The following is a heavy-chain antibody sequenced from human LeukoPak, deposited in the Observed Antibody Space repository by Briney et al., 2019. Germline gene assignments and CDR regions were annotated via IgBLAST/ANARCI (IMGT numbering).Heavy chain of an antibody. CDR1: GGSISSSSYY. J-gene: IGHJ3*02. CDR2: IYYSGST. Sequence: SETLSLTCTVSGGSISSSSYYWGWIRQPPGKGLEWIGSIYYSGSTYYNPSLKSRVTISVDTSKNQFSLQLNSVTPEDTVVYFCAREIEAQTTYCAFDIWGQGTMVTVSS. D-gene: IGHD2-21*01. V-gene: IGHV4-39*07. CDR3: AREIEAQTTYCAFDI.